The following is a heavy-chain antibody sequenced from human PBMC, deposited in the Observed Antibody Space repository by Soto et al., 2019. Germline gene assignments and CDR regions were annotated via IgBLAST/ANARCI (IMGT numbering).Heavy chain of an antibody. CDR1: GFTFSSYW. D-gene: IGHD2-2*01. J-gene: IGHJ6*02. Sequence: GGSLRLSCAASGFTFSSYWMHWVRQAPGKGLVWVSRINSDGSSTSYADSVKGRFTISRGNAKNTLYLQMNSLRAEDTAVYYCARGDIVVVPAAPRRPYYYYYGMDVWGQGTTVTVSS. V-gene: IGHV3-74*01. CDR3: ARGDIVVVPAAPRRPYYYYYGMDV. CDR2: INSDGSST.